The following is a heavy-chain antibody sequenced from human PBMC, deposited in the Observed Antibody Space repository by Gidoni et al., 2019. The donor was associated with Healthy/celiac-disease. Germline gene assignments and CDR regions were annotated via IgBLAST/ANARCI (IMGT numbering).Heavy chain of an antibody. Sequence: EVQLLESGGGLVQPGGSLRLSCAASGFTFSSYAMSGVRQAPGKGLEWVSAISGSGGSTYYADSVKGRFTISRDNSKNTLYLQMNSLRAEDTAVYYCAKVGGFGEPKGGYGMDVWGQGTTVTVSS. CDR1: GFTFSSYA. D-gene: IGHD3-10*01. CDR2: ISGSGGST. V-gene: IGHV3-23*01. J-gene: IGHJ6*02. CDR3: AKVGGFGEPKGGYGMDV.